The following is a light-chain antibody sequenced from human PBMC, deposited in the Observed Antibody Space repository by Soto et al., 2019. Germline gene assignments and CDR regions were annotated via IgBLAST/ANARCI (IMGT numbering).Light chain of an antibody. CDR2: WAS. CDR3: QQYYSTPLT. Sequence: DIVMTQSPDSLAVSLGERATINCKSSQSVLYSSNNKNYLAWYQQKPGQPPKLLIYWASTRESGVPDLFSGSGSGTDFTLTISILQDEDVAVYYCQQYYSTPLTFGGGTKVEIK. CDR1: QSVLYSSNNKNY. V-gene: IGKV4-1*01. J-gene: IGKJ4*01.